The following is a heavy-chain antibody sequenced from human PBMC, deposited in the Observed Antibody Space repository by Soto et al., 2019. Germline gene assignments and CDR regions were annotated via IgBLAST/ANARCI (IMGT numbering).Heavy chain of an antibody. CDR2: ISGSGGST. CDR3: AKCVGRVAATQNFDY. V-gene: IGHV3-23*01. CDR1: GFTFSSYA. Sequence: EVQVLESGGGLVQPGGSLRLSCAASGFTFSSYAMSWVRQAPGKGLEWVSAISGSGGSTDYVDSVKGRFTISRDNSKNTLYLQMNSLRAEDTAVYYCAKCVGRVAATQNFDYWGQGTLVTVSS. J-gene: IGHJ4*02. D-gene: IGHD2-15*01.